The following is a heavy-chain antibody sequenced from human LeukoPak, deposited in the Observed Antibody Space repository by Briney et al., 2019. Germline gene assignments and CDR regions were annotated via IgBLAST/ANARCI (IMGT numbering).Heavy chain of an antibody. CDR2: IIPILGIA. Sequence: ASVKVSCKASGGTFSSYTISWVRQAPGQGLEWMGRIIPILGIANYAQKFQGRVTITADKSTSTAYMELSSLRSEDTAVYYCARVTDYSNYYMDVWGKGTTVTVPS. J-gene: IGHJ6*03. V-gene: IGHV1-69*02. D-gene: IGHD4-11*01. CDR3: ARVTDYSNYYMDV. CDR1: GGTFSSYT.